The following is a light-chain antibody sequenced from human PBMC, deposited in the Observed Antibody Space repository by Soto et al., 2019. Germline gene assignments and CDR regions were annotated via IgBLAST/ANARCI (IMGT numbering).Light chain of an antibody. CDR1: QSVTSSD. Sequence: EVVLTQSPGTLSLSPGERATLSCRASQSVTSSDLAWYQQKPGQAPRLLISGASSRATGIPDRFSGSGSGTDFTLTISSLQPDDFATYYCQHYNSYSEAFGQGTKVDIK. CDR2: GAS. CDR3: QHYNSYSEA. V-gene: IGKV3-20*01. J-gene: IGKJ1*01.